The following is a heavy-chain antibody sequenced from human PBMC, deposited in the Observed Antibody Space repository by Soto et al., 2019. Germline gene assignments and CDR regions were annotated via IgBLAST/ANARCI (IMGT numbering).Heavy chain of an antibody. V-gene: IGHV1-18*01. CDR2: ISAYNGNT. CDR1: GYTFTSYG. D-gene: IGHD1-26*01. J-gene: IGHJ1*01. Sequence: SVKVSCKASGYTFTSYGISWVRQAPGQGLXWMGWISAYNGNTNYAQKLQGRVTMTTDTSTSTAYMELRSLRSDDTAVDYCARGKSGSYFEYFQHWGQGTLVTVSS. CDR3: ARGKSGSYFEYFQH.